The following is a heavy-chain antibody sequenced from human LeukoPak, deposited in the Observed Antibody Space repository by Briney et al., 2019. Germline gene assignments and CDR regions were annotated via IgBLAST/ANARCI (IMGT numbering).Heavy chain of an antibody. V-gene: IGHV4-39*07. CDR3: ARDGQLLSFDI. D-gene: IGHD2-2*01. Sequence: SETLSLTCTVSGGSISSSSYYWGWLRQPPGKGLEWIGYIYHSGSTYYNPSLKSRVTISVDRSKNQFSLKLSSVTAADTAVYYCARDGQLLSFDIWGQGTMVTVSS. J-gene: IGHJ3*02. CDR1: GGSISSSSYY. CDR2: IYHSGST.